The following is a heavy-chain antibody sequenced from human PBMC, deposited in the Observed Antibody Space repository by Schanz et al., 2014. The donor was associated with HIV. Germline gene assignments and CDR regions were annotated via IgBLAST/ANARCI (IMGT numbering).Heavy chain of an antibody. CDR3: AKPEYDSRGNSQSHFDY. CDR2: ISYDGRNK. CDR1: GFSFNNYG. Sequence: QVQLEESGGGLVKPGRSLRVSCAASGFSFNNYGMHWVRQAPGKGLEWVAVISYDGRNKYYADSVKGRFTISRDNSKNTLYLQMTTLRIDDTAVYYCAKPEYDSRGNSQSHFDYWGQGTLVTVSS. V-gene: IGHV3-30*18. D-gene: IGHD3-22*01. J-gene: IGHJ4*02.